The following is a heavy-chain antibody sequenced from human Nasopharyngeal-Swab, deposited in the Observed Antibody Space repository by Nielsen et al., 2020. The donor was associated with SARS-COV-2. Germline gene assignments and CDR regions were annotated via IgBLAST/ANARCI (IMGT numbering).Heavy chain of an antibody. CDR2: MYYGGST. CDR3: ARSSGFRDGTFDI. CDR1: GGSISSVS. D-gene: IGHD3-10*01. V-gene: IGHV4-59*01. Sequence: SETLSLTCNASGGSISSVSWSWIRQPPGKGLEWIGYMYYGGSTHSNPSLKSRVTTSVDTSKNQFSLKLNSVTAADTAVYYCARSSGFRDGTFDIWGQGTMVTVSS. J-gene: IGHJ3*02.